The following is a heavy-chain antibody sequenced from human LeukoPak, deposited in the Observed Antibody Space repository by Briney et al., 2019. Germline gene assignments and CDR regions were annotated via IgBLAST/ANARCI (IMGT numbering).Heavy chain of an antibody. V-gene: IGHV7-4-1*02. J-gene: IGHJ4*02. Sequence: WASVKVSCKASGYTFTSYAMNWVRQAPGQGLEWMGWINTNTGNPMYAQGFTGRFVFSWDTSVSTAYLQISSLEAEDTAIYYCAREAYGSGSYHFDYWGQGTLVTASS. CDR2: INTNTGNP. D-gene: IGHD3-10*01. CDR3: AREAYGSGSYHFDY. CDR1: GYTFTSYA.